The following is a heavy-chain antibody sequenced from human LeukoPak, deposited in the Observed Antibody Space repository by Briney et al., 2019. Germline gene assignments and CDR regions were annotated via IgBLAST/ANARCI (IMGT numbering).Heavy chain of an antibody. V-gene: IGHV1-8*01. Sequence: GASVKVSCKASGYTFTSYDINWVRHATGQGLEWIGLMNPNSGNTGYAQKFQGRVTMTRNTSISTAYMELSSLRSEDTAVYYCARGLNGDYLLVTDYWGQGTLVTVSS. CDR2: MNPNSGNT. D-gene: IGHD4-17*01. CDR3: ARGLNGDYLLVTDY. CDR1: GYTFTSYD. J-gene: IGHJ4*02.